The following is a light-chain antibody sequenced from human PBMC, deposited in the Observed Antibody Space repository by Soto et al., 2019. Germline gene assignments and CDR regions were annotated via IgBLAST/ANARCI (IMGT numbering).Light chain of an antibody. CDR1: SSNIGAGYD. V-gene: IGLV1-40*01. CDR3: QSYDSSLGGWV. CDR2: GNN. J-gene: IGLJ3*02. Sequence: QSVLTQPPSVSGAPGQRVTISCTGSSSNIGAGYDVHWYQQLPGTAPKLLIYGNNNRPSGVPYRFSDSKPATSDSLAITGHQAEDEADYYCQSYDSSLGGWVFGGGTKLTV.